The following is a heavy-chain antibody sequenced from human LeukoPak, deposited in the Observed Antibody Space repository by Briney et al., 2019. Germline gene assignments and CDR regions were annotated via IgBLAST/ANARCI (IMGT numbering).Heavy chain of an antibody. CDR2: IKQDGSEK. D-gene: IGHD3-3*01. CDR3: AGDKDFWSGYLNWFDP. V-gene: IGHV3-7*01. J-gene: IGHJ5*02. Sequence: GGSLRLSCAASGFTFSSYWMSWVRQAPGKGLEWVANIKQDGSEKYYVDSVKGRFTISSDNAKNSLYLQMNSLRAEDTAVYYCAGDKDFWSGYLNWFDPWGQGTLVTVSS. CDR1: GFTFSSYW.